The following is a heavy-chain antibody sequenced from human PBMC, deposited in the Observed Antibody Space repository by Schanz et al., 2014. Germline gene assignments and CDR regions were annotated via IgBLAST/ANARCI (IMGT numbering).Heavy chain of an antibody. CDR3: AKEGSIYWDRSVDY. CDR1: GFTFSSFA. J-gene: IGHJ4*02. Sequence: VQLVESGGGVVQPGGSLRLSCAASGFTFSSFAMSWVRQAPGKGLEWVSAISDTGDNTYYADSVKGRLTISRDNSKNTLYLQMNSLRPEDTAVYYCAKEGSIYWDRSVDYWGQGTLVTVSS. D-gene: IGHD1-26*01. V-gene: IGHV3-23*04. CDR2: ISDTGDNT.